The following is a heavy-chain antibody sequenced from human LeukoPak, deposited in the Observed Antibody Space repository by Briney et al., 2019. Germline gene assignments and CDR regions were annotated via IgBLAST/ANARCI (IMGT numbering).Heavy chain of an antibody. Sequence: SETLSLTCAVYGGSFSGYYWSWIRQPPGKGLEWIGEINHSGSTNYNPSLKSRVTISVDTSKNQFSLKLSSVTAADTAVYYCARGPSGDGYNFDYWGRGTLVTVSS. V-gene: IGHV4-34*01. CDR1: GGSFSGYY. D-gene: IGHD5-24*01. J-gene: IGHJ4*02. CDR3: ARGPSGDGYNFDY. CDR2: INHSGST.